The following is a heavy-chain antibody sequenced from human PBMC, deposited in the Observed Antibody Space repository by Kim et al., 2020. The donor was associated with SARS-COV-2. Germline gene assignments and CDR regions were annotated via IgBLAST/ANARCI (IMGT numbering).Heavy chain of an antibody. Sequence: SGISHYSPSLKSRVNMLVDTSKNQFSLKLPSVTAADTAVYYCAKIGWGGDVWGQGTTVTVSS. D-gene: IGHD3-10*01. CDR3: AKIGWGGDV. CDR2: SGIS. J-gene: IGHJ6*02. V-gene: IGHV4-4*07.